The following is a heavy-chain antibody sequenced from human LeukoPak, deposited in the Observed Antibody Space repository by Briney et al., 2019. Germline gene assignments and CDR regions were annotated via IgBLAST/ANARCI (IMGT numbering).Heavy chain of an antibody. CDR3: ARWYCSGGTCFHLDD. D-gene: IGHD2-15*01. CDR1: GGSISGYY. J-gene: IGHJ4*02. Sequence: SETLSLTCTVSGGSISGYYWSWIRQPPGKGLEWIGNIFSSGSAAYNPSLKSRVTISVDTSKNQFSLNLSSVTAADTAVYYCARWYCSGGTCFHLDDWGQGTLVTVSS. CDR2: IFSSGSA. V-gene: IGHV4-59*08.